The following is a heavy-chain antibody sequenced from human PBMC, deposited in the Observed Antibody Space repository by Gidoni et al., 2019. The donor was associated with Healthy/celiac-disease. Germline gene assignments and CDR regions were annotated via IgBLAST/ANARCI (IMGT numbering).Heavy chain of an antibody. D-gene: IGHD2-21*01. Sequence: EVQLVESGGGLIQPGGSLRLSCAASGFTVSSNYMCWVRQAPGKGLEWVSVIYSGGSTYYADSVKGRCTISRDNSKNTLYLQMNSLRAEDTAVYYCARDRSDWTHYYYGMDVWGQGTTVTVSS. CDR1: GFTVSSNY. V-gene: IGHV3-53*01. CDR2: IYSGGST. J-gene: IGHJ6*02. CDR3: ARDRSDWTHYYYGMDV.